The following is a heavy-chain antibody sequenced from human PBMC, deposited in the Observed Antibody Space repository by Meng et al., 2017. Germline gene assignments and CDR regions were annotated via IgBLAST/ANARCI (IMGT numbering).Heavy chain of an antibody. V-gene: IGHV4-31*03. CDR2: IYYSGST. CDR1: GGSISSGGYY. Sequence: VQRPEPGPGLVKPSHTLSLTCPVSGGSISSGGYYWSWIRQHPGKGLEWIGYIYYSGSTYYNPSLKSRVTISVDTSKNQFSLKLSSVTAADTAVYYCARDQGGSGSFGFAFDIWGQGTMVTVSS. D-gene: IGHD6-19*01. J-gene: IGHJ3*02. CDR3: ARDQGGSGSFGFAFDI.